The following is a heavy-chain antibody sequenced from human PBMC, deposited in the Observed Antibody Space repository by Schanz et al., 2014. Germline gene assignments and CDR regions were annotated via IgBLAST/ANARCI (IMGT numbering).Heavy chain of an antibody. J-gene: IGHJ4*02. Sequence: QVQLVESGGGVVQPGRSLRLSCAASGFIFSSYGLHWVRQAPGKGLEWVAFIWYDGSNKYYADSVKGRFTISRDISKNTLHLQVTSLRAEDTAIYYCARDGNYYGSRNYYKTPSYFDYWGQGTLVTVSS. D-gene: IGHD3-10*01. CDR3: ARDGNYYGSRNYYKTPSYFDY. V-gene: IGHV3-33*01. CDR2: IWYDGSNK. CDR1: GFIFSSYG.